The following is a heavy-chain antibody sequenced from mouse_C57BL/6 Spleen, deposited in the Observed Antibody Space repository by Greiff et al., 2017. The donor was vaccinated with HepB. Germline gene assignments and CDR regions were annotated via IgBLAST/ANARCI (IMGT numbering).Heavy chain of an antibody. CDR3: ARGGWGDYGPSLFDY. D-gene: IGHD2-4*01. J-gene: IGHJ2*01. Sequence: EVQLQQSGPELVKPGASVKISCKASGYTFTDYYMNWVKQSHGKSLEWIGDINPNNGGTSYNQKFKGKATLTVDKSSSTAYMELRSLTSEDSAVYYCARGGWGDYGPSLFDYWGQGTTLTVSS. CDR1: GYTFTDYY. CDR2: INPNNGGT. V-gene: IGHV1-26*01.